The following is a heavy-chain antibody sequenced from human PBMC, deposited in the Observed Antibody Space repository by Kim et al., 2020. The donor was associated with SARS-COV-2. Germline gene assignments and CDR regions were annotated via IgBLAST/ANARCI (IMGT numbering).Heavy chain of an antibody. Sequence: GGSLRLSCAASGFTFSSYSMNWVRQAPGKGLEWVSSISSSSSYMYYANSEKGRITISRDNAKKSLYLRMNSLRAEDTSVYYCARDLGIAVAADYWGQGTLVSVSS. D-gene: IGHD6-19*01. CDR2: ISSSSSYM. V-gene: IGHV3-21*01. CDR3: ARDLGIAVAADY. J-gene: IGHJ4*02. CDR1: GFTFSSYS.